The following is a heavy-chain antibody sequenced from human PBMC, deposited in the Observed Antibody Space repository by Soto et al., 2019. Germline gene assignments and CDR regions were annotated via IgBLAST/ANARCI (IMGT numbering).Heavy chain of an antibody. J-gene: IGHJ5*02. CDR2: IYYTGST. V-gene: IGHV4-61*03. Sequence: SETLSLTCTVSGASISGGTYYWTWIRQAPGKGLEWVGHIYYTGSTNYNPALSDRVTISVDTSKNHFSLQLTSVAAADTAVYYCARGAGFSYASTWFDIWGQGTLVTVSS. CDR3: ARGAGFSYASTWFDI. D-gene: IGHD5-18*01. CDR1: GASISGGTYY.